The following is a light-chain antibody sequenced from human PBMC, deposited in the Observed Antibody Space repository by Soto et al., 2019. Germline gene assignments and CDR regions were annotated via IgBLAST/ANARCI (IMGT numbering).Light chain of an antibody. CDR1: SSDVGGYNY. CDR2: EVS. V-gene: IGLV2-8*01. Sequence: QSALTQPPSASGSPGQTVTISCTGTSSDVGGYNYVSWYQQHPGKAPKLMISEVSKRSSGVPARFSGSKSGNTASLTVSGLQAEDEADYYCSSFAGNNNLVFGGGTKLTVL. CDR3: SSFAGNNNLV. J-gene: IGLJ2*01.